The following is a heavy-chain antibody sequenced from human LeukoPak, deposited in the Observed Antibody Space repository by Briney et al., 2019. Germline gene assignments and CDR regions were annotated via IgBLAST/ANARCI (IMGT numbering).Heavy chain of an antibody. CDR1: GGSISSYY. V-gene: IGHV4-59*01. D-gene: IGHD3-10*01. CDR3: ARGKYYYGSGSSPFDY. Sequence: SETLSLTCTVSGGSISSYYWSWIRQPPGKGLEWIGYIYYSGSTNYNPSLKSRVTISVDTSKNQFSLKLSSVTAADTAVYCCARGKYYYGSGSSPFDYWGQGTLVTVSS. J-gene: IGHJ4*02. CDR2: IYYSGST.